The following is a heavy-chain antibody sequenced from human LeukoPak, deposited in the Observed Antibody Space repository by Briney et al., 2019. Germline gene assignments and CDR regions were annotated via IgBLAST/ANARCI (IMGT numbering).Heavy chain of an antibody. Sequence: VASVTVSCKASGYTFTSYYMHWVRQAPGQGLEWMGIINPSGGSTSYAQKFQGRVTMTRDTSTSTVYMELSSLRSEDTAVYYCARAPTYYYDTWSLYYFDYWGQGTLVTVSS. CDR1: GYTFTSYY. CDR3: ARAPTYYYDTWSLYYFDY. D-gene: IGHD3-22*01. CDR2: INPSGGST. V-gene: IGHV1-46*01. J-gene: IGHJ4*02.